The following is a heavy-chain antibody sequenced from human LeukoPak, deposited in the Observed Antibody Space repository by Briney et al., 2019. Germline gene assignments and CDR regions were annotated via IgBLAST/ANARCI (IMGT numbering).Heavy chain of an antibody. Sequence: GASVKVSRKASGYTFTGYYMHWVRQAPGQGLEWMGWINPNSGGTNYAQKFQGRVTMTRDTSISTAYMELSRLRSDDTAVYYCARGVRILGVVTWDYWGQGTLVTVSS. D-gene: IGHD3-3*01. CDR3: ARGVRILGVVTWDY. CDR1: GYTFTGYY. J-gene: IGHJ4*02. V-gene: IGHV1-2*02. CDR2: INPNSGGT.